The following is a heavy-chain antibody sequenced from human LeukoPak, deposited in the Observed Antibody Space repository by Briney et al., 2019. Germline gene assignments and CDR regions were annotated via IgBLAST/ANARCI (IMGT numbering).Heavy chain of an antibody. CDR2: IRFDGTYK. CDR1: GFTFNSYG. J-gene: IGHJ5*01. D-gene: IGHD6-19*01. V-gene: IGHV3-30*02. Sequence: GGSLRLSCAASGFTFNSYGMHWVRQAPGKGLEWVAFIRFDGTYKSYADSVKGRFNISRDNSKNTLDLQMDSLRFEDTALSSCAKVWRRLAGAGSYDSWGPGTLVFVSS. CDR3: AKVWRRLAGAGSYDS.